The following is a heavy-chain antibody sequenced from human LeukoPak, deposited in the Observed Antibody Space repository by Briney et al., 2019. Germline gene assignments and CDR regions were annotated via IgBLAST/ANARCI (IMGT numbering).Heavy chain of an antibody. CDR1: GGTFSSYA. J-gene: IGHJ4*02. D-gene: IGHD3-3*01. CDR2: IIPIFGTA. Sequence: ASVKVSCKASGGTFSSYAISWVRQAPGQGLEWMRGIIPIFGTANYAQKFQGRVTITADESTSTAYMELSSLRSEDTAVYYCARGSTIFGVVIIEGDFDYWGQGTLVTVSS. V-gene: IGHV1-69*13. CDR3: ARGSTIFGVVIIEGDFDY.